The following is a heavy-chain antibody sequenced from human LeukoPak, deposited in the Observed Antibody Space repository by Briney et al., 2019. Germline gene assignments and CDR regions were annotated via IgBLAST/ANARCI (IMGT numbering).Heavy chain of an antibody. CDR1: GFTFSSYW. CDR3: ARDLMDYYDSSGYYWTLDY. D-gene: IGHD3-22*01. J-gene: IGHJ4*02. Sequence: GGSLRLSCAASGFTFSSYWMSWVRQAPGKGLEWVANIKQDGSEKYYVDSVKGRFTISRDNAKNSLYLQMNSLRAEDTAVYYCARDLMDYYDSSGYYWTLDYWGQGTLVTVSS. V-gene: IGHV3-7*01. CDR2: IKQDGSEK.